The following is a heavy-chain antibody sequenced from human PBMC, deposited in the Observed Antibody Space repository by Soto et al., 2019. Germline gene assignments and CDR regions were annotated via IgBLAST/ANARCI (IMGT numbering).Heavy chain of an antibody. J-gene: IGHJ3*02. CDR3: ARVWGGAFDI. D-gene: IGHD7-27*01. CDR1: GGSISSYY. Sequence: SETLSLTCTVSGGSISSYYWSWIRQPPGKGLEWIGYIYYSGSTNYHPALKSRVTISVDTSKNQFSLKLSSVTAADTAVYYCARVWGGAFDIWGQGTMVTVSS. V-gene: IGHV4-59*01. CDR2: IYYSGST.